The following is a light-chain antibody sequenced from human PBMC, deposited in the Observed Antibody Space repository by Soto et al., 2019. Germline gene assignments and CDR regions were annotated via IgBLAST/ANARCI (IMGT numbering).Light chain of an antibody. V-gene: IGKV1-5*01. CDR1: QSISSW. CDR3: QQYNSYSQGT. Sequence: DIQMTQSPSTLSASVGDRVTIPCRASQSISSWLAWYQQKPGKAPKLLIYDASSLESGVPSRFSGSGSGTEFTLTISSLQPDDFATYYCQQYNSYSQGTFGQGTRLEIK. CDR2: DAS. J-gene: IGKJ5*01.